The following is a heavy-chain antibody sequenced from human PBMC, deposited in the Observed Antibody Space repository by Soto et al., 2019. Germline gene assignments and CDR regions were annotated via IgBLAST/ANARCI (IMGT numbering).Heavy chain of an antibody. V-gene: IGHV3-23*01. CDR2: LSGSGVST. CDR1: GFTFSSYS. D-gene: IGHD6-19*01. Sequence: SLRLSCAASGFTFSSYSMNWVRQAPGKGLEWVSALSGSGVSTYYADSVKGRFTISRDNSKNTLYLQMNSLRAEDTAVYYCAKELHSSSGWSQVIYWGQGTLVTVSS. CDR3: AKELHSSSGWSQVIY. J-gene: IGHJ4*02.